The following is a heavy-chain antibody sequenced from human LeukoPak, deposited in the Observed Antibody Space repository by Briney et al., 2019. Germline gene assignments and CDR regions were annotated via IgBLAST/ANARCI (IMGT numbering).Heavy chain of an antibody. J-gene: IGHJ4*02. V-gene: IGHV3-21*01. Sequence: GESLRLSCAASGFTFSSYSMTWVRQAPAKGLEWVSSITSSSSYIYYADSVKGRFTISRDNAKNSLYLQMNSLRAEDTAVYYCAREHSATYFDYWGQGTLVTVSS. D-gene: IGHD1-26*01. CDR3: AREHSATYFDY. CDR1: GFTFSSYS. CDR2: ITSSSSYI.